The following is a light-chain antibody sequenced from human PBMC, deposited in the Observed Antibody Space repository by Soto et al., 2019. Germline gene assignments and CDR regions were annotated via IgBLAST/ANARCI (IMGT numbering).Light chain of an antibody. CDR3: CSSTAGSTLV. CDR1: SSDIGGYNY. V-gene: IGLV2-14*01. J-gene: IGLJ2*01. CDR2: DVS. Sequence: QSALTQPASVSGSPGQSITISCTGTSSDIGGYNYVSWYQQHPGKAPKLMIYDVSNRTSGVSNRFSGSKSGNTASLTISGIQDEDEADYYCCSSTAGSTLVFGGGTKLTVL.